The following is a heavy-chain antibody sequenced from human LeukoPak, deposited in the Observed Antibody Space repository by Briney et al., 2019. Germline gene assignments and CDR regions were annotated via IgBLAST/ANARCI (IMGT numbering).Heavy chain of an antibody. V-gene: IGHV1-2*02. Sequence: ASVKVSCKASGYTLTGHYMHWVRQAPGQGLEWMGWINANSGGTNYEQEFQGRVTMTRDTSISTAYMELSSLRADDTAVYYCARLSGYGGDSYFDYWGQGTLVTVSS. CDR1: GYTLTGHY. D-gene: IGHD5-12*01. CDR2: INANSGGT. CDR3: ARLSGYGGDSYFDY. J-gene: IGHJ4*02.